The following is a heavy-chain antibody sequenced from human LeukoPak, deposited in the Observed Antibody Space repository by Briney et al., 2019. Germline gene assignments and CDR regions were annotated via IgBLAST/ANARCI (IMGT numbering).Heavy chain of an antibody. CDR1: GFTFSSYS. CDR3: ARDQGYYYDSSLPDY. V-gene: IGHV3-21*01. Sequence: GGSLRLSCAASGFTFSSYSMNWVRQAPGKGLEWVSSISSSSSYIYYADSVKGRFTISRDNGKNSLYLQMNSLRAEDTAVYYCARDQGYYYDSSLPDYWGQGTLVTVSS. D-gene: IGHD3-22*01. J-gene: IGHJ4*02. CDR2: ISSSSSYI.